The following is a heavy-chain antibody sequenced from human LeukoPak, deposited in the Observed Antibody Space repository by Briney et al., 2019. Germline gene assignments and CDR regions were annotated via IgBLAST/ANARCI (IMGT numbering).Heavy chain of an antibody. Sequence: PSETLSLTCTVPGGFIRSYYWSWIRQPPGKGLEWIGYIYNSGSTNYNPSLKSRVTISVDTSKNQFSLKLSSVTAADTAVYYCARGDYYGCNFDYWGQGTLVTVSS. CDR2: IYNSGST. J-gene: IGHJ4*02. CDR1: GGFIRSYY. CDR3: ARGDYYGCNFDY. V-gene: IGHV4-59*01. D-gene: IGHD3-10*01.